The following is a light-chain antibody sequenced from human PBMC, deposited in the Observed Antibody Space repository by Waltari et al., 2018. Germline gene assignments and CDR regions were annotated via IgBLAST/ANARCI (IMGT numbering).Light chain of an antibody. J-gene: IGLJ2*01. Sequence: QAALTQPRSVSGAPGQSVTISCTGTIRDIGGYVFVSWYQQHQGTAPKLIIYQVNKRPSGVSDRFSGSKSGNTASLTISGLQAEDEADYYCSSYSDTNLFGGGTRLTVL. CDR2: QVN. CDR3: SSYSDTNL. CDR1: IRDIGGYVF. V-gene: IGLV2-11*01.